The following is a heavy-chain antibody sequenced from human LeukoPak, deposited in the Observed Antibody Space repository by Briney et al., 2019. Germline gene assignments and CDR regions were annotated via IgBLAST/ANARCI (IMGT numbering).Heavy chain of an antibody. CDR3: AKDPYDSSGYSLYYFDY. D-gene: IGHD3-22*01. J-gene: IGHJ4*02. CDR1: GFTFSSYA. Sequence: PGGSLRLSCAASGFTFSSYAMSWVRQAPGKGLEWVSAISGSGGSTYYADSVKGRFTISRGNSKNTLYLQMNSLRAEDTAVYYCAKDPYDSSGYSLYYFDYWGQGTLVTVSS. V-gene: IGHV3-23*01. CDR2: ISGSGGST.